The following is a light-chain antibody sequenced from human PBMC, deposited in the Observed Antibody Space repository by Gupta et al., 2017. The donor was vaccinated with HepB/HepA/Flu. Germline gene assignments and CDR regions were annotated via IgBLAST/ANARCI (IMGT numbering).Light chain of an antibody. Sequence: SALPQPRSSSGSPVQSVTISCTGSSSDVGGYNYVSWYQQHPGKAPKLMIYDVSNRPSGVPDHFSGSKSGNAASLTISGLQAEDEAEYYCCSYAGSYTVVFGGGTKLTVL. V-gene: IGLV2-11*01. J-gene: IGLJ2*01. CDR2: DVS. CDR3: CSYAGSYTVV. CDR1: SSDVGGYNY.